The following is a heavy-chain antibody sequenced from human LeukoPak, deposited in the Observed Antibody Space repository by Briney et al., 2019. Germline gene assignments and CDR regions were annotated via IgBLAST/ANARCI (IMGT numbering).Heavy chain of an antibody. Sequence: PGGSLRLSCAASGFTFSSYGMSWVRQAPGKGLEWVSAISGSGGSTYYADSVKGRFTISRDNSKNTLYLQMNSLRAEDTAVYYCAKDSSRYYYDSSGYYYFDYWGQGTLATVSS. CDR2: ISGSGGST. CDR1: GFTFSSYG. J-gene: IGHJ4*02. D-gene: IGHD3-22*01. CDR3: AKDSSRYYYDSSGYYYFDY. V-gene: IGHV3-23*01.